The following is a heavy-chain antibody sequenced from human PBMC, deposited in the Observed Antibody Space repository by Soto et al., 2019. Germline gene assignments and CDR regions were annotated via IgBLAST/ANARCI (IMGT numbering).Heavy chain of an antibody. J-gene: IGHJ5*02. CDR1: GGSISSSLYF. D-gene: IGHD3-22*01. Sequence: QLQLQESGPGLVRPSETLSLTCNVSGGSISSSLYFWGWIRQSPDKGLEWIGSILYGGNSYYNPSLKSRVTMSVDTSTNQFSLRLSSVTAADTAVYYCARRTMIVDEYSPYYGASNWFDPWGQGTLVTVSS. CDR2: ILYGGNS. CDR3: ARRTMIVDEYSPYYGASNWFDP. V-gene: IGHV4-39*01.